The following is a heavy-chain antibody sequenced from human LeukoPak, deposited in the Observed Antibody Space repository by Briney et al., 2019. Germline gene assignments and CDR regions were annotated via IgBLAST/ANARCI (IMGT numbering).Heavy chain of an antibody. J-gene: IGHJ4*02. CDR2: IYYSGST. V-gene: IGHV4-39*07. D-gene: IGHD3-3*01. Sequence: SETLSFTCTVSGGSISSSSYYWGWIRQPPGKGLEWIGSIYYSGSTYYNPSLKSRVTISVDTSKNQFSLKLSSVTAADTAVYYCARVYPTGFWSGYPRPNSDYWGQGTLVTVSS. CDR3: ARVYPTGFWSGYPRPNSDY. CDR1: GGSISSSSYY.